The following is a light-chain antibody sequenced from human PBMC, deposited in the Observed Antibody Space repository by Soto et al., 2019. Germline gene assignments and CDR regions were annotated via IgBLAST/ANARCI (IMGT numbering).Light chain of an antibody. CDR3: QQYITLPHT. V-gene: IGKV3-20*01. CDR1: QSVTNNF. J-gene: IGKJ2*01. Sequence: ENVLTQSPGTLSSSPGERATLSCRASQSVTNNFFAWYQQKPGQAPRLLIYGISSRATGIPDRFSGSGSGTDFTLTISRLEPEDFVVYYCQQYITLPHTFGQGTKLEVK. CDR2: GIS.